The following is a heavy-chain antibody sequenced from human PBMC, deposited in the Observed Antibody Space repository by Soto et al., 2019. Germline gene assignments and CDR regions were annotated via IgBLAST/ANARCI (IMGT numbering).Heavy chain of an antibody. J-gene: IGHJ4*02. V-gene: IGHV3-66*01. CDR2: IYCGGAK. D-gene: IGHD1-1*01. CDR1: GFTVSNNY. CDR3: ARSATYNWV. Sequence: EVQLVESGGGLVQPGGSLRLSCAASGFTVSNNYMRWVRQAPGKGLEWVSPIYCGGAKYYADTVKGRFTISRYNSKNTLNLQMNAVCARDKAVFYCARSATYNWVGGQGILVTVSS.